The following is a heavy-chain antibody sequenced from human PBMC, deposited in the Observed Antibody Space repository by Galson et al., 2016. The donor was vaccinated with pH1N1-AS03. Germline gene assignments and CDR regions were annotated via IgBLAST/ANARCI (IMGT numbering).Heavy chain of an antibody. CDR2: IYYTGSA. Sequence: TLSLTCTVSGGSISSISDHWSWIRQHPDRGLEWIGYIYYTGSAYYDPSLKSRVTISVDTSKNQFSLKLSSVTAADTAVYYCAKVGWAHYWGQGTLVTVSS. J-gene: IGHJ4*02. CDR1: GGSISSISDH. CDR3: AKVGWAHY. D-gene: IGHD3-16*01. V-gene: IGHV4-31*03.